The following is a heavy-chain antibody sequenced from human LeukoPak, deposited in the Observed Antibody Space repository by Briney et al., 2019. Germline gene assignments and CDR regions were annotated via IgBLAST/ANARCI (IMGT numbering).Heavy chain of an antibody. CDR1: GFTVSSAF. J-gene: IGHJ4*02. Sequence: GGSLRLSCAASGFTVSSAFMSWVRQAPGKGLEWVSIIYGGGTTYYADSVKGRFTISRDNSENTLYLQMNSLRAEDTAVYYCARDDRIAAPGTLDYWGQGTLVTVSS. CDR3: ARDDRIAAPGTLDY. V-gene: IGHV3-53*01. CDR2: IYGGGTT. D-gene: IGHD6-13*01.